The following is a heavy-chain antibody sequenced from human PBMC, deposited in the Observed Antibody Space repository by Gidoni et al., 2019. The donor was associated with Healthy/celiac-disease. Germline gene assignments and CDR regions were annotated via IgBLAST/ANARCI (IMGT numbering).Heavy chain of an antibody. CDR3: ATHAYCGGDCHTSFDY. J-gene: IGHJ4*02. Sequence: EVQLVQSGAEVKKPGASLKISCKGSGYSFTSYWIGWVRQMPGKGLEWMGIIYPGDSDTRYSPSFQGQVTISADKSISTAYLQWSSLKASDTAMYYCATHAYCGGDCHTSFDYWGQGTLVTVSS. V-gene: IGHV5-51*01. CDR2: IYPGDSDT. CDR1: GYSFTSYW. D-gene: IGHD2-21*01.